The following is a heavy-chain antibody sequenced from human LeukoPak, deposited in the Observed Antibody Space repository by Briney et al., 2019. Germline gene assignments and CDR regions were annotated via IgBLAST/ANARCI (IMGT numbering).Heavy chain of an antibody. Sequence: SETLSLTCTVSGDSISSSNYYWGWIRQPPGKGLEWIGSIYYSGTSFFNPSLESRVTMSVDTSKNQFSLKLNSVTAADTAVYHCSAIAVTGLLNDYWGQGTLVTVSS. CDR1: GDSISSSNYY. V-gene: IGHV4-39*01. D-gene: IGHD6-19*01. CDR2: IYYSGTS. J-gene: IGHJ4*02. CDR3: SAIAVTGLLNDY.